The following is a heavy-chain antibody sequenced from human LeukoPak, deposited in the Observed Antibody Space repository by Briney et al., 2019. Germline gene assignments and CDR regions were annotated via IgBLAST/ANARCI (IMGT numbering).Heavy chain of an antibody. J-gene: IGHJ5*02. Sequence: PSETLSLTCTVSGGSISSSPYYWGWIRQPPGKGLEWIGSIYYSGTTHYSPSLESRVTISVDTSKNQFSLKLASVTAADTAIYYCAKGAGGFSYYDWFDPWGQGTLVTVSS. D-gene: IGHD5-18*01. V-gene: IGHV4-39*07. CDR3: AKGAGGFSYYDWFDP. CDR2: IYYSGTT. CDR1: GGSISSSPYY.